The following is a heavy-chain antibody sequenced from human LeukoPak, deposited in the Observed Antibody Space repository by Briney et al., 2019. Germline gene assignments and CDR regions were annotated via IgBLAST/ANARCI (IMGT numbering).Heavy chain of an antibody. CDR1: GGSFSGYY. D-gene: IGHD6-6*01. CDR3: ARAPFRSSSSPRYYYYYYMDV. Sequence: SETLSLTCAVYGGSFSGYYWSWLRQPPGKGLEWFGEINHSGSTNYNPSLKSRVTISVDTSKNQFSLKLSSVTAADTAVYYCARAPFRSSSSPRYYYYYYMDVWGKGTTVTVSS. V-gene: IGHV4-34*01. J-gene: IGHJ6*03. CDR2: INHSGST.